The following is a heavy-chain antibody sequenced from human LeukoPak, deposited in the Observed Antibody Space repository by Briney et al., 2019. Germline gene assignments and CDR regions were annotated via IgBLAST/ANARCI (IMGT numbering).Heavy chain of an antibody. CDR2: INPNSGVT. V-gene: IGHV1-2*02. CDR1: GYRFTGCY. Sequence: ASVKVSCKASGYRFTGCYMHWVRQAPGQGLEWMGWINPNSGVTNYAQNFQGRVSMTRDTSISTAYIELSRLRSDDTAVYYCARQQEVSGYFDYWGQGTLVTVSS. CDR3: ARQQEVSGYFDY. D-gene: IGHD3-16*02. J-gene: IGHJ4*02.